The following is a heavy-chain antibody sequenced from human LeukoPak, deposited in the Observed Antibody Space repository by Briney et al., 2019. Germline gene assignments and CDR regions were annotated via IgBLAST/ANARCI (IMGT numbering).Heavy chain of an antibody. V-gene: IGHV3-64*01. J-gene: IGHJ4*02. CDR2: INDNGDST. CDR1: GFTFGNYA. D-gene: IGHD6-19*01. CDR3: TIEARSGGWPLDS. Sequence: GGSLRLSCAASGFTFGNYAIHWVPQAPGKGLKFVSAINDNGDSTFYANSVKGRFTASRDNSRNTAYLQMDSLTTEDLAVYYCTIEARSGGWPLDSWGQGILVSVSS.